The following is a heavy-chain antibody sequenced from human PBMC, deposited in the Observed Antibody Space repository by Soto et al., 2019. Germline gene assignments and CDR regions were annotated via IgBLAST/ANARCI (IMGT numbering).Heavy chain of an antibody. CDR3: ARSSPYIVVRKPTGNQDYYGTGV. CDR1: GGTFSNYT. Sequence: QVQLVQSAAEVKKPGSSVKVFCKASGGTFSNYTISWVRQAPGQGLEWMGGVIPVFGTTDYEQKFQGRGTITADGSTSTAYMQLSSLRSADTAVYYCARSSPYIVVRKPTGNQDYYGTGVWGQGTTVTVSS. CDR2: VIPVFGTT. J-gene: IGHJ6*02. V-gene: IGHV1-69*01. D-gene: IGHD2-2*01.